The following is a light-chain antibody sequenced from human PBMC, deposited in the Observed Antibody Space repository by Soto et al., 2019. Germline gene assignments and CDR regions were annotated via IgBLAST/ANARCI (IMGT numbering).Light chain of an antibody. CDR3: QHYASFSGT. J-gene: IGKJ1*01. CDR1: QSVSSW. Sequence: DIPMNPSPATLSASVGDIVTITCLASQSVSSWVAWYHLKPGKAPKLLIYKASTLETGVLSRFSGSGSRTEFTLTISSLQPDDFATYYCQHYASFSGTVGQGTKVDI. V-gene: IGKV1-5*03. CDR2: KAS.